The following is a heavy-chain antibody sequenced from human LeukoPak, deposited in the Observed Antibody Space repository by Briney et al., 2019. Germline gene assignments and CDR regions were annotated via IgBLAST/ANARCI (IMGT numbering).Heavy chain of an antibody. J-gene: IGHJ4*02. CDR1: GFTVSSNY. Sequence: GGSLRLSCAASGFTVSSNYMSWVRQAPGKGLEWVSVIYSGGSTYYADSVKGRFTISSDNSKNTLYLQMNSLRAEDTAVYYCARDSRQWLVGGYWGQGTLVTVSS. D-gene: IGHD6-19*01. CDR3: ARDSRQWLVGGY. CDR2: IYSGGST. V-gene: IGHV3-66*01.